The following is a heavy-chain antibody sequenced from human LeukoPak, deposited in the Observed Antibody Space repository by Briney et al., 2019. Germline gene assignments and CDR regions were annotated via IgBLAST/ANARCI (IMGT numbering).Heavy chain of an antibody. CDR2: IYDSGST. Sequence: KPSETLSLTCTVSGGSISTYYWTWIRQPPGKGLEWIGHIYDSGSTNYNPSLKSRVTMSVDTSKNQFSLNLSSVTAADTAVYYCARALLWGYDYWGQGTLVIVSS. CDR1: GGSISTYY. J-gene: IGHJ4*02. V-gene: IGHV4-59*01. CDR3: ARALLWGYDY. D-gene: IGHD3-10*01.